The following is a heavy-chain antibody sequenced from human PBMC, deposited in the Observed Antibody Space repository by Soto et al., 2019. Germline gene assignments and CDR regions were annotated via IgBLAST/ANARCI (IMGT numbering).Heavy chain of an antibody. J-gene: IGHJ6*03. CDR2: IWYDGSNK. Sequence: QVQLVESGGGVVQPGRSLRLSCAASGFTFSSYGMHWVRQAPGKGLEWVAVIWYDGSNKYYADSVKGRFTISRDNSKNTLYMQMNSLRAEDTAVYYCARSIRFLEWLTSNDYMDVCGKGTTVTVSS. D-gene: IGHD3-3*01. V-gene: IGHV3-33*01. CDR1: GFTFSSYG. CDR3: ARSIRFLEWLTSNDYMDV.